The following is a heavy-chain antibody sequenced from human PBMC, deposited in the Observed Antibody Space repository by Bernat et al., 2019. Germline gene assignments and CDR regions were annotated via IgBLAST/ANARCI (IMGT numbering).Heavy chain of an antibody. D-gene: IGHD3-22*01. V-gene: IGHV3-30*18. Sequence: QVQLVESGGGVVQPGRSLRPSCAASGFTFSSYGMHWVRQAPGKGLEGVAVISYEGSNKYSADSVTGRFTIYRDNSKNTLYLQMNSLRGEDTAVYYCAKEDSYYYESSGYYFDYWGQGSLVTVSS. CDR2: ISYEGSNK. J-gene: IGHJ4*02. CDR1: GFTFSSYG. CDR3: AKEDSYYYESSGYYFDY.